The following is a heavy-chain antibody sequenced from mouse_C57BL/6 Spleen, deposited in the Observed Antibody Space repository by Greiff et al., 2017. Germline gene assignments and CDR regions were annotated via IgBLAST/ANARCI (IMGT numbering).Heavy chain of an antibody. D-gene: IGHD2-3*01. J-gene: IGHJ2*01. CDR2: INYDGSST. CDR1: GFTFSDYY. CDR3: AREGGYDGYYLYYFDY. V-gene: IGHV5-16*01. Sequence: EVQLVESEGGLVQPGSSMKLSCTASGFTFSDYYMAWVRQVPEKGLEWVANINYDGSSTYYLDSLKSRFIISRDNAKNILYLQMSSLKSEDTATYYCAREGGYDGYYLYYFDYWGQGTTLTVSS.